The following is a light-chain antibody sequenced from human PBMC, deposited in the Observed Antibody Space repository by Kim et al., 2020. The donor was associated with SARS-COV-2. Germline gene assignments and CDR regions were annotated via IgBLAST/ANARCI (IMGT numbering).Light chain of an antibody. Sequence: EIVLTQSPGTLSLSPGERATLSCRASQSVSSSYLAWYQQKPGQAPRLLIYGASSTATGIPDRFSGSGSGTDFTLTSSTLEHEDIAVYYRQEYGSAALTFGGGTKVDIK. V-gene: IGKV3-20*01. CDR3: QEYGSAALT. J-gene: IGKJ4*01. CDR2: GAS. CDR1: QSVSSSY.